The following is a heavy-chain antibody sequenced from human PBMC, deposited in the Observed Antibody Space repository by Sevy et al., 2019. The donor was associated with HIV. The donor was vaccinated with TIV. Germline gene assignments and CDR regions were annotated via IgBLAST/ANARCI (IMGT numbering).Heavy chain of an antibody. CDR2: INPNSGGT. CDR1: GYTFTGYY. V-gene: IGHV1-2*02. J-gene: IGHJ4*02. D-gene: IGHD3-22*01. Sequence: ASVKVSCKASGYTFTGYYMHWVRQAPGQGLEWMGWINPNSGGTNYAQKFQCRVTMTRDTSISTAYMELSRLRSDDTAVYYCARDPPRYYDSSGYQFSDYWGQGTLVTVSS. CDR3: ARDPPRYYDSSGYQFSDY.